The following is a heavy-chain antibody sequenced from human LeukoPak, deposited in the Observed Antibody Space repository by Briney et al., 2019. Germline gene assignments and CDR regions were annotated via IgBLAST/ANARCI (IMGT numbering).Heavy chain of an antibody. V-gene: IGHV1-2*02. D-gene: IGHD3-10*01. CDR1: GYTFTGYY. J-gene: IGHJ5*02. CDR2: INPTSGGT. CDR3: ARERPRGVGGFDP. Sequence: ASVTVSCKASGYTFTGYYLHWVRQAPGQGLEWMGWINPTSGGTNYAQKFQGRVTMTRDTSISTAYMGLSWLRSDDTAVYYCARERPRGVGGFDPWGQGTLVTVSS.